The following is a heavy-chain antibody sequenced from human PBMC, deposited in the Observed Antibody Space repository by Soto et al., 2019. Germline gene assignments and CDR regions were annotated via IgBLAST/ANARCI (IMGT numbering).Heavy chain of an antibody. CDR3: ARGEFRGGEIGY. V-gene: IGHV4-59*01. Sequence: SETLSLTCNVSGASIISYNYWGWFRHPPGKGLEWIGYIYYSGSTTYNPSLKSRVTISVDTSKNQFSLKLSSVTAADTALYYCARGEFRGGEIGYWGQGALVTVSS. D-gene: IGHD3-10*01. CDR2: IYYSGST. CDR1: GASIISYNY. J-gene: IGHJ4*02.